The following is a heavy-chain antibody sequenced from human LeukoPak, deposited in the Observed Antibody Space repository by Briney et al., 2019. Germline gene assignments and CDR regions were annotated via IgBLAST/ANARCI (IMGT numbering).Heavy chain of an antibody. Sequence: SETLSLTCTVSGGSISSSSYYWGWIRQPPGKGLEWIGSIYYSGSTYYNPSLKSRVTISVDTSKNQFSLKLSSVTAADTAVYYCARDVSRTMTRQRDAFDIWGQGTMVTVSS. D-gene: IGHD3-22*01. V-gene: IGHV4-39*07. CDR1: GGSISSSSYY. CDR2: IYYSGST. J-gene: IGHJ3*02. CDR3: ARDVSRTMTRQRDAFDI.